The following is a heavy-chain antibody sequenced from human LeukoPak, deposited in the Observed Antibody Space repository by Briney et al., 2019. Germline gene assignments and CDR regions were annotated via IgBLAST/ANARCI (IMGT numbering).Heavy chain of an antibody. Sequence: GGSLRLSCAASGFTFSSYAMSWVRQAPGKGLEWVAVIWYDGSNKYYADSVKGRFTISRDNSKNKLYLQMNSLRAEDTAVYYCARGPSAYPKCFDYWGQGTLVTVSS. CDR2: IWYDGSNK. CDR3: ARGPSAYPKCFDY. V-gene: IGHV3-33*08. J-gene: IGHJ4*02. CDR1: GFTFSSYA. D-gene: IGHD5-12*01.